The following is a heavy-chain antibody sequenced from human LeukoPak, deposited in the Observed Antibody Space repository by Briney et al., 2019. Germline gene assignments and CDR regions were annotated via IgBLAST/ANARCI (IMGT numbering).Heavy chain of an antibody. V-gene: IGHV4-59*01. D-gene: IGHD3-22*01. J-gene: IGHJ4*02. Sequence: PSETLSLTCTVSGGSLSSYYWSWIRQPPGKGLEWIGYIYYSGSTNYNPSLKSRVTISVDTSKNQFSLKLSSVTAADTAVYYCAKSSGYYLYFDYWGQGTLVTVSS. CDR1: GGSLSSYY. CDR3: AKSSGYYLYFDY. CDR2: IYYSGST.